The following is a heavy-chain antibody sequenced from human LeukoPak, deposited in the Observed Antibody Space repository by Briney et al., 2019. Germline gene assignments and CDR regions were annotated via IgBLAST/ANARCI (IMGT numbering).Heavy chain of an antibody. CDR1: GGSISSGDYY. V-gene: IGHV4-30-4*01. D-gene: IGHD3-22*01. Sequence: PSQTLSLTCTVSGGSISSGDYYWSWIRQPPGKGLEWIAYMYYSGSTYYNPSLKSRVTMSADTSKNQLSLKLSFVTAADTAVYYCARPYYYDSRIDPRGQGILVTVSS. CDR2: MYYSGST. J-gene: IGHJ5*02. CDR3: ARPYYYDSRIDP.